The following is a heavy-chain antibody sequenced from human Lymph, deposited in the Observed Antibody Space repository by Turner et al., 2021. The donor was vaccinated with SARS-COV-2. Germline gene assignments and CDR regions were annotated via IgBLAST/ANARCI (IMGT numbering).Heavy chain of an antibody. D-gene: IGHD6-19*01. CDR3: ARGESIAVAGTQYFDY. CDR1: GYTFTDYY. CDR2: INPNSGGT. Sequence: QVHLVQSGAEVKKPGASVKVSCKASGYTFTDYYMHWVRQAPGQGLEWMGWINPNSGGTNYAQKFQGRVTMTRDTSISTAYMELRWLRSDYTAVYFCARGESIAVAGTQYFDYWGQGTLVTVSS. V-gene: IGHV1-2*02. J-gene: IGHJ4*02.